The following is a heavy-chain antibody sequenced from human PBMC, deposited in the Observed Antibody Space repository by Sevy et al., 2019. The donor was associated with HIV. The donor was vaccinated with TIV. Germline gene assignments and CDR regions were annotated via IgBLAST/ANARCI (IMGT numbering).Heavy chain of an antibody. CDR3: ARAPYYYDSSGYLSALVDV. CDR1: GGSISGSFY. J-gene: IGHJ6*02. D-gene: IGHD3-22*01. CDR2: IYTSGST. V-gene: IGHV4-61*02. Sequence: AEILSLTCTVSGGSISGSFYWSWVRQSAGKGLQWIGRIYTSGSTNYKPSLKSRVTMSVDTSKNQFSLSLTSVTAADTADYYCARAPYYYDSSGYLSALVDVWGQGTTVTVSS.